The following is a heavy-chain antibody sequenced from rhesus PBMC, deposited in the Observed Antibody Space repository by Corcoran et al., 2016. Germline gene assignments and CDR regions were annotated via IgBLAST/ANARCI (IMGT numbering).Heavy chain of an antibody. D-gene: IGHD3-34*01. Sequence: QVQLVQSGAGVKNLGASVKPSCKVSGYTFTSYSINWVRRARGQGLGGMGWINPSNGNTGYAQKFQGRVTMTRDTSTSTAYMELSSLRSEDTAVYYCARAGGGVIMPDYWGQGVLVTVSS. CDR1: GYTFTSYS. V-gene: IGHV1-200*01. CDR3: ARAGGGVIMPDY. CDR2: INPSNGNT. J-gene: IGHJ4*01.